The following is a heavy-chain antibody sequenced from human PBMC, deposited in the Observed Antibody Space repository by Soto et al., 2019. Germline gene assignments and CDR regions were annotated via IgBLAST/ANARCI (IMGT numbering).Heavy chain of an antibody. D-gene: IGHD5-18*01. CDR1: GGSISSSSYY. CDR3: ARRLAPQFGVDTAMGIPLDY. CDR2: IYYSGST. J-gene: IGHJ4*02. V-gene: IGHV4-39*01. Sequence: SETLSLTCTVSGGSISSSSYYWGWIRQPPGKGLEWIGSIYYSGSTYYNPSLKSRVTISVDTSKNQFSLKLSSVTAAETAVYYCARRLAPQFGVDTAMGIPLDYWGQGTLVTVSS.